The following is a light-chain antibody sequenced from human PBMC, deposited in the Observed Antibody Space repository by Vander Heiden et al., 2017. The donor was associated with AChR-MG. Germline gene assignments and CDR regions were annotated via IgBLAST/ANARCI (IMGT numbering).Light chain of an antibody. CDR2: GAS. J-gene: IGKJ3*01. V-gene: IGKV3-15*01. CDR1: QSVSSN. CDR3: QQDNNWPFT. Sequence: ELVMTKSPATLSVSPGERATLSCRASQSVSSNLAWYQQKPGQAPRLLIYGASTRATGIPARFSGSGSGTEFTLTISSLQSEDFAVYYCQQDNNWPFTFGHRTKVEIK.